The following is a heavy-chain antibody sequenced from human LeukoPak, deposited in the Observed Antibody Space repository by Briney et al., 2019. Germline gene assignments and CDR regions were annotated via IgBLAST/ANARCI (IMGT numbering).Heavy chain of an antibody. D-gene: IGHD2-2*01. CDR2: INWSGGSI. J-gene: IGHJ6*03. Sequence: PGGSLRLSCAASGFTFDDYAMHWVRQAPGKGLEWVSGINWSGGSIGYADSVKGRFTISRDNAKNSLYLQMNSLRAEDTAVYYCARDPLGYCSSTSCAGYYYYYYMDVWGKGTTVTVSS. V-gene: IGHV3-9*01. CDR1: GFTFDDYA. CDR3: ARDPLGYCSSTSCAGYYYYYYMDV.